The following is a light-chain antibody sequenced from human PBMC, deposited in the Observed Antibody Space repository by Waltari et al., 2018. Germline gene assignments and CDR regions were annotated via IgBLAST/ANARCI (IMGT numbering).Light chain of an antibody. CDR1: QSVTNY. Sequence: DIVLTLSPDILSLSPGERDSLSCRASQSVTNYLAWYQQKPGQAPRLLIYDTSNRATGIPARFSGSGFGTDFTLTISSLEPEDFAVYYCQQRRDWPLTFGGGTKVEIK. CDR3: QQRRDWPLT. CDR2: DTS. J-gene: IGKJ4*01. V-gene: IGKV3-11*01.